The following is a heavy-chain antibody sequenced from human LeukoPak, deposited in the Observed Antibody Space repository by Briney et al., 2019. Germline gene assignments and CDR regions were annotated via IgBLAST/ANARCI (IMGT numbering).Heavy chain of an antibody. V-gene: IGHV3-7*01. CDR2: IKQDGSEK. Sequence: GGSLRLSCAASGFTFSSYWMHWVRQAPGKGLEWVANIKQDGSEKYYVDSVKGRFTISRDNAKNSLYLQMNSLRAEDTAVYYCARATTVVTPWAPMGYWGQGTLVTVSS. D-gene: IGHD4-23*01. J-gene: IGHJ4*02. CDR1: GFTFSSYW. CDR3: ARATTVVTPWAPMGY.